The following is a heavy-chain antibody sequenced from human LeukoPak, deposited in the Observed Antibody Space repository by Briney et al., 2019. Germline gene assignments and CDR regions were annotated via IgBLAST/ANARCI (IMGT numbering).Heavy chain of an antibody. D-gene: IGHD2-15*01. J-gene: IGHJ3*02. Sequence: SQTLSLTCTVSGASIRSGDYYWSWIRQPPGKGLEWIGYIYDSGSTYYNPSLKSRITISVDTSENRFSLKLSSVTATDTAVYYCARDCSGGSCYGALDIWGQGTMVTVSS. CDR2: IYDSGST. CDR1: GASIRSGDYY. CDR3: ARDCSGGSCYGALDI. V-gene: IGHV4-30-4*01.